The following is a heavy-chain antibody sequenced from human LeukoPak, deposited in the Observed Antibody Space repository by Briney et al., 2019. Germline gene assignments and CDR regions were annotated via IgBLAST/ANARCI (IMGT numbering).Heavy chain of an antibody. Sequence: RGSLRLSCAASGFTFSSYGMHWVRQAPGKGLEWVAVISYDGSNKYYADSVKGRFTISRDNSKNTLYLQMNSLRAEDTAVYYCAKSDTAMVRRTYYFDYWGQGTLVTVSS. V-gene: IGHV3-30*18. CDR3: AKSDTAMVRRTYYFDY. CDR2: ISYDGSNK. J-gene: IGHJ4*02. D-gene: IGHD5-18*01. CDR1: GFTFSSYG.